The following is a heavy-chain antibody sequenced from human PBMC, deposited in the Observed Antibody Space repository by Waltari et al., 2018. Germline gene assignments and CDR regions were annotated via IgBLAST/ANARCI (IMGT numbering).Heavy chain of an antibody. Sequence: EVQLLESGGGLVQPGKSLRLYCVASGFTFSANAMGWVRQRPGEGLEWVSSLSASGHVSYYTASVKGRFVISRDNSKNTLVLHLNAVTVGDTAIFYCAKNATLGRARYFDLWGRGTLVTVSP. V-gene: IGHV3-23*01. CDR1: GFTFSANA. J-gene: IGHJ2*01. CDR3: AKNATLGRARYFDL. CDR2: LSASGHVS. D-gene: IGHD2-2*01.